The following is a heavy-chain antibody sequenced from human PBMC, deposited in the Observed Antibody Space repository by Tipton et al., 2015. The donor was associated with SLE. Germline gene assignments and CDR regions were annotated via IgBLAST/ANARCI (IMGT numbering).Heavy chain of an antibody. CDR3: ARGDLELALDL. CDR2: IYYTGNT. Sequence: TLSLTCTVSGASISSGLYYWTWIRQRPGKGLEWIGNIYYTGNTFYNPSLRSRLTISVDTSQNLFSLKLNSVTAADTAVYYCARGDLELALDLWGQGTLVTVSS. D-gene: IGHD3-3*01. J-gene: IGHJ5*02. CDR1: GASISSGLYY. V-gene: IGHV4-31*03.